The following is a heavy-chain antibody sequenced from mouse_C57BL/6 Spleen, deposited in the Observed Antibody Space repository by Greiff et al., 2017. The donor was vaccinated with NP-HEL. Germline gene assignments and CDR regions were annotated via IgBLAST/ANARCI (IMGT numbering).Heavy chain of an antibody. D-gene: IGHD2-4*01. V-gene: IGHV1-76*01. J-gene: IGHJ4*01. CDR1: GYTFTDYY. CDR2: IYPGSGNT. Sequence: QVQLQQSGAELVRPGASVKLSCKASGYTFTDYYINWVKQRPGQGLEWIARIYPGSGNTYYTEKFKGKATLTAEKSSSTAYMQLSSLTSEDSAVYFCARRGDYDEGDYAMDYWGQGTSVTVSS. CDR3: ARRGDYDEGDYAMDY.